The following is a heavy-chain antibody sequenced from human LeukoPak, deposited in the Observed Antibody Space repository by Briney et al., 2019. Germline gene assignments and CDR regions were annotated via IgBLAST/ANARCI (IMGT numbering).Heavy chain of an antibody. CDR1: GFTFSSYS. CDR3: ARDVIAAAGQFDY. D-gene: IGHD6-13*01. Sequence: SGGSLRLSCAASGFTFSSYSMNWVRQAPGKGLEWVSSISSSSSYIYYADSVKGRFTISRDNAKNSLYLQMNSLRAEDTAVYYCARDVIAAAGQFDYWGQGTLVTVSS. CDR2: ISSSSSYI. V-gene: IGHV3-21*01. J-gene: IGHJ4*02.